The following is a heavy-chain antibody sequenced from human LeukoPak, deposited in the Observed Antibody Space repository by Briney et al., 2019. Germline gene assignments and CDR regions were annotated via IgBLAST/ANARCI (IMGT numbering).Heavy chain of an antibody. Sequence: SETLSLTCTVSGGSISSGSYYWSWIRQPAGTGLEWIGRIYTSGSTNYNPPLKSRVTISVDTSKNQFSLKLSSVTAADTAVYYCARDSYDYVWGSSNFDYWGQGTLVTVSS. D-gene: IGHD3-16*01. CDR2: IYTSGST. CDR3: ARDSYDYVWGSSNFDY. V-gene: IGHV4-61*02. CDR1: GGSISSGSYY. J-gene: IGHJ4*02.